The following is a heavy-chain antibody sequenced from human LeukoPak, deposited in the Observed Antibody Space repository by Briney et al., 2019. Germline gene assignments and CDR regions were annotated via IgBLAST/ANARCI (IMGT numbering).Heavy chain of an antibody. CDR2: IIPIFGTA. V-gene: IGHV1-69*01. D-gene: IGHD6-19*01. CDR1: GGTFSSYA. J-gene: IGHJ6*03. Sequence: SVKVSCKASGGTFSSYAISWVRQAPGQGLEWMGGIIPIFGTANYAQKFQGRVTITADESTSTAYMELSSLRSEDTAVYYCARALKTGYSSGWYVTSEYYYHMDVWGKGTTVTVSS. CDR3: ARALKTGYSSGWYVTSEYYYHMDV.